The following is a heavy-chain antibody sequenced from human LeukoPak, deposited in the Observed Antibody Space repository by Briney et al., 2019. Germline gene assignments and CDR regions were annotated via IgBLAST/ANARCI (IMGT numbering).Heavy chain of an antibody. CDR3: ARVNSPYYYDSSGYYPRPLYDY. Sequence: ASVKVSCKASGYTFTGYYMHWVRQAPGQGLEWMGWINPNSGGTNYAQKFQGRVTMTRDTSISTAYMELSRLRSDDTAVYYCARVNSPYYYDSSGYYPRPLYDYWGQGTLVTVSS. D-gene: IGHD3-22*01. CDR2: INPNSGGT. V-gene: IGHV1-2*02. J-gene: IGHJ4*02. CDR1: GYTFTGYY.